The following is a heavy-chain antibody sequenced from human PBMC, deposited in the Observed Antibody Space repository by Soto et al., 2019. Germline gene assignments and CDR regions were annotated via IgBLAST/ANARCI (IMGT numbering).Heavy chain of an antibody. CDR2: IYPSDSDT. CDR3: ARGGVSTRTFDY. J-gene: IGHJ4*02. D-gene: IGHD3-3*01. V-gene: IGHV5-51*01. Sequence: EXLKISCKSSGYXFAGYWLAWVRQMPGKGLELIGIIYPSDSDTRYRPSFQGHVTISADKSISSAYLQWSSMRASDNAMYYCARGGVSTRTFDYWGQGTPGTVSS. CDR1: GYXFAGYW.